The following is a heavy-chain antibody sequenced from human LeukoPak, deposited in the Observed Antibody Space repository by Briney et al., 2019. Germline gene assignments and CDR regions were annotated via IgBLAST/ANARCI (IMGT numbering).Heavy chain of an antibody. D-gene: IGHD6-13*01. CDR2: IYYSGST. CDR3: ARLLRIAAAVNY. Sequence: SETLSLTFTVSGGSISSSSYYWGWIRQPPGKGLEWIGSIYYSGSTYYNPSLKSRVTISVDTSKNQFSLKLSSVTAADTAVYYCARLLRIAAAVNYWGQGTLVTVSS. CDR1: GGSISSSSYY. V-gene: IGHV4-39*01. J-gene: IGHJ4*02.